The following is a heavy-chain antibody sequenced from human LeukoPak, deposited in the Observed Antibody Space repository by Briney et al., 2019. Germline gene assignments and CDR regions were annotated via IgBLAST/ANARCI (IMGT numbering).Heavy chain of an antibody. CDR2: IYTSGST. CDR3: ARLVSSSSYLDY. V-gene: IGHV4-4*09. D-gene: IGHD6-6*01. Sequence: SETLSLTCPVSGGSISSYYWSWIRQPPGKGLEWIGYIYTSGSTNYNPSLKSRVTISVDTSKNQFSLKLSSVTAADTAVYYCARLVSSSSYLDYWGQGTLVTVSS. J-gene: IGHJ4*02. CDR1: GGSISSYY.